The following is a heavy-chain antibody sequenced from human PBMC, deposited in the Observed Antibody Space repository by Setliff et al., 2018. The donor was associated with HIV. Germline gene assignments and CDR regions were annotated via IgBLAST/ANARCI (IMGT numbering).Heavy chain of an antibody. J-gene: IGHJ4*02. CDR1: GFTFSDYA. CDR3: VRDLDY. CDR2: INQDGSTK. Sequence: ETLSLSCAASGFTFSDYAMTWVRQAPGKGLEWVANINQDGSTKDYVDSVKGRFTISRDNAKNSLYLQMHSLRAEDTAVYYCVRDLDYWGQGTLVTVSS. V-gene: IGHV3-7*01.